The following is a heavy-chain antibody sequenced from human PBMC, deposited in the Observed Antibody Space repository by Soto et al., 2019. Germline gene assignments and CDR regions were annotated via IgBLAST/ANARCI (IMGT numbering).Heavy chain of an antibody. CDR2: IYPGDSDT. J-gene: IGHJ3*02. D-gene: IGHD6-19*01. V-gene: IGHV5-51*01. CDR1: GYSFTSYW. CDR3: AKQKYSSGWYTFFFDI. Sequence: GESLKISCKGFGYSFTSYWIGWVRRMPGKSLEWMGIIYPGDSDTRYSPSFQGQVTISADKSITTAYLQWSSLKASDTAMYYCAKQKYSSGWYTFFFDIWGQGTMVTVSS.